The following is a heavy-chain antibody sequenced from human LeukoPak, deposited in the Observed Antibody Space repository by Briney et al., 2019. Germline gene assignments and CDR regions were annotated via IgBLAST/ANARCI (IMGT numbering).Heavy chain of an antibody. CDR1: GFTFSSYA. D-gene: IGHD5-18*01. J-gene: IGHJ4*02. CDR2: ISGSGGST. CDR3: AKGTKGGYSYGYR. Sequence: GGSLRFSCAASGFTFSSYAMSWVRQAPGKGLEWVSAISGSGGSTYYADSVKGRFTISRDNSKNTLYLQMNSLRAEDTAVYYCAKGTKGGYSYGYRWGQGTLVTVSS. V-gene: IGHV3-23*01.